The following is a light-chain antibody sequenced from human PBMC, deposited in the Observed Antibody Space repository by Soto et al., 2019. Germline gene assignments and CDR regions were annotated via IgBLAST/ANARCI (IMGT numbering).Light chain of an antibody. V-gene: IGKV3-20*01. CDR2: DAS. J-gene: IGKJ2*01. CDR3: QQYGSFYT. CDR1: QSVRSSY. Sequence: EIVLTQSPGTLSLSPGERATLSCRASQSVRSSYLAWYQQKPGQAPRLLIYDASSRATGVPDRFSGSGSGTDFTLTISRLEPEDFAVYYCQQYGSFYTFGQGTKLEIK.